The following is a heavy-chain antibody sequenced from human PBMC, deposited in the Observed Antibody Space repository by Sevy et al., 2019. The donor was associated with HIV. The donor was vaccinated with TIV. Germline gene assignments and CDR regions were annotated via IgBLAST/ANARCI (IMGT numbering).Heavy chain of an antibody. CDR1: GFIFNGYV. Sequence: GGSLRLSCAASGFIFNGYVMSWVRQAPGKGLEWVSGISGSGGSTYYADSVKGRFTISRDNSKNTLYLQMNSLRPEDTSVYYCAKGLGMVQGALLSEDLWGQGTMVTVSS. CDR2: ISGSGGST. V-gene: IGHV3-23*01. J-gene: IGHJ3*01. CDR3: AKGLGMVQGALLSEDL. D-gene: IGHD3-10*01.